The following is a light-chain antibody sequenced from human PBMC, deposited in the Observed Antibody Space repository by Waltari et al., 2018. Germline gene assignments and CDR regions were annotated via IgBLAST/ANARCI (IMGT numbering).Light chain of an antibody. J-gene: IGKJ2*01. CDR1: QSVSSSY. Sequence: EIVLKPSPGTLSLSPGESATLSCRASQSVSSSYLAWYQQKPGQAPRLLIYGASSRATGIPDRFSGSGSGTDFTLTISRLEPEDFAVYYCQQYGSSPYTFGQGTKLEIK. CDR3: QQYGSSPYT. V-gene: IGKV3-20*01. CDR2: GAS.